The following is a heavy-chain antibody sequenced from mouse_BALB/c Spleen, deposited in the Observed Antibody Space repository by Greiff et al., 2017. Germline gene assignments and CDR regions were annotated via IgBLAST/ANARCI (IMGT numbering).Heavy chain of an antibody. V-gene: IGHV5-4*02. CDR3: TRDITTVVKAMDY. CDR2: ISSGGSYT. J-gene: IGHJ4*01. CDR1: GFTFSDYY. Sequence: EVNVVESGGGLVKPGGSLKLSCAASGFTFSDYYMYWVRQTPEKRLEWVATISSGGSYTYYPDSVKGRFTISRDNAKNTLYLQMSSLKSEDTAMYYCTRDITTVVKAMDYWGQGTSVTVSS. D-gene: IGHD1-1*01.